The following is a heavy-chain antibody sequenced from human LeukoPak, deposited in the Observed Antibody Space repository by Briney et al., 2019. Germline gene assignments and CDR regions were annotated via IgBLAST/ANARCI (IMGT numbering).Heavy chain of an antibody. V-gene: IGHV4-31*03. CDR1: GGSISSGGYY. D-gene: IGHD3-10*01. CDR3: ARDLRGTTGFDP. Sequence: SQTLSLTCTVSGGSISSGGYYWSWIRQHPGKGLEWIGYIYYSGSTYYNPSLKSRVTISVDTSKNQFSLKLSSMTAADTAVYYCARDLRGTTGFDPWGQGTLVTVSS. J-gene: IGHJ5*02. CDR2: IYYSGST.